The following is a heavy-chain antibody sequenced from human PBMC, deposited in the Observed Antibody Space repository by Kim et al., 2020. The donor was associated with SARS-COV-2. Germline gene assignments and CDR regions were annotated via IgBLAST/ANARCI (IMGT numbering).Heavy chain of an antibody. Sequence: QKFQGRVTMTRDTSISTAYMELSRLRSDDTAVYYCARAGSTVTTWFAFDIWGQGTMVTVSS. J-gene: IGHJ3*02. V-gene: IGHV1-2*02. D-gene: IGHD4-17*01. CDR3: ARAGSTVTTWFAFDI.